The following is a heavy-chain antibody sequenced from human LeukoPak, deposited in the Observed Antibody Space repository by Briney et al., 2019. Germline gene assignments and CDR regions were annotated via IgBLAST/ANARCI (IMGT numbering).Heavy chain of an antibody. CDR3: AITIRGLEYFQH. CDR1: GFTFSSYG. V-gene: IGHV3-30*02. Sequence: GGSLRLSCAASGFTFSSYGMHWVRQAPGKGLEWVAFIRFDESNKYYADSVKGRLTISRGNSKNTLYLQMNILRAEDTAVYYCAITIRGLEYFQHWGQGTLVTVSS. CDR2: IRFDESNK. D-gene: IGHD3-10*01. J-gene: IGHJ1*01.